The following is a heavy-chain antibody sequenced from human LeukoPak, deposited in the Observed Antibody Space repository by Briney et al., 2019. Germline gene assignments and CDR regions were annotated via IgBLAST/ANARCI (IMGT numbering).Heavy chain of an antibody. Sequence: SETLSLTCTVSGGSISSGGYCWSWIRQHPGKGLEWIGYIYYSGSTYYNPSLKSRVTISVDTSKNQFSLKLSSVTAADTALYYCARGGGSADYGGNGGIDYWGQGTLVTVSS. V-gene: IGHV4-31*03. CDR2: IYYSGST. CDR1: GGSISSGGYC. J-gene: IGHJ4*02. D-gene: IGHD4-23*01. CDR3: ARGGGSADYGGNGGIDY.